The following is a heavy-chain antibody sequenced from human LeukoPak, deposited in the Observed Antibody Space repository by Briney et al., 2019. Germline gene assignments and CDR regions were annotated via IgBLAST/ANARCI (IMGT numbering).Heavy chain of an antibody. CDR1: GCSISSYY. V-gene: IGHV4-59*01. Sequence: SGTLSLTCTVSGCSISSYYLSWVRQPPGKGLEWIGYIYYSGGTNYHPSLKSRVTISVDTSKNQFSLKLSSVTAADTAVYYCAREAGYFAFDIWGQGTMVTVSS. D-gene: IGHD3-9*01. CDR2: IYYSGGT. J-gene: IGHJ3*02. CDR3: AREAGYFAFDI.